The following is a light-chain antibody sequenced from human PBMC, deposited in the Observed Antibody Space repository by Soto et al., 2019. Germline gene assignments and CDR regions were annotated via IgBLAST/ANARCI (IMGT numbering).Light chain of an antibody. J-gene: IGKJ1*01. V-gene: IGKV1-6*01. CDR1: QDIRNT. Sequence: AIQMTQSPPSLSASVGDRVAISCRASQDIRNTLAWYQQKPGEAPKLLIFAASNLQSGVPSRFSGSGSVTDFTLAIPGLQPEDFETYYCQQSYSTPWTFGQGTKVDIK. CDR3: QQSYSTPWT. CDR2: AAS.